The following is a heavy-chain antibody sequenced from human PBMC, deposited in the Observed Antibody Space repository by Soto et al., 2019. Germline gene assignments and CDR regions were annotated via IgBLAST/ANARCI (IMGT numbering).Heavy chain of an antibody. CDR3: TALKGYCSGGSCYYYYYYMDV. Sequence: EVQLVESGGGLVKPGGSLRLSCAASGFTFSNAWMSWVRQAPGKGLEWVGRIKSKTDGGTTDYAAPVKGRFTISRDDSKNTLYLQMNSLKPEDTAVSYCTALKGYCSGGSCYYYYYYMDVWGNVTTVTVSS. CDR2: IKSKTDGGTT. V-gene: IGHV3-15*01. J-gene: IGHJ6*03. D-gene: IGHD2-15*01. CDR1: GFTFSNAW.